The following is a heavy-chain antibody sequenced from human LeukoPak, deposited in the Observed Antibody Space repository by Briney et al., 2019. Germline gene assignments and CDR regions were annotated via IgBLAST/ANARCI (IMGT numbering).Heavy chain of an antibody. CDR3: AREDDYYGSGSYPDY. D-gene: IGHD3-10*01. Sequence: SQTLSLTCTVSGGSISSGGYYWSWIRQPPGKGLEWIGYIYHSGSTYYNPSLKSRVTISVDRSKNQFSLKLSSVTAADTAVYYCAREDDYYGSGSYPDYWGQGTLVTVSS. CDR1: GGSISSGGYY. V-gene: IGHV4-30-2*01. J-gene: IGHJ4*02. CDR2: IYHSGST.